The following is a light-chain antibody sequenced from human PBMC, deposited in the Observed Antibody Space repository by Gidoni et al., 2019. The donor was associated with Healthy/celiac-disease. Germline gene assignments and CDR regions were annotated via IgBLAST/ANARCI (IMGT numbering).Light chain of an antibody. CDR3: QQLNSYPSFT. CDR1: QGISSY. CDR2: AAS. J-gene: IGKJ3*01. V-gene: IGKV1-9*01. Sequence: DIQLTQSPSFLSASVGDRVTITCRASQGISSYLAWYQQKPGKAPKLLIYAASTLQSGVPSRFSGSGSGTEFTLTISSLQPEDFATYYCQQLNSYPSFTFXPXTKVDIK.